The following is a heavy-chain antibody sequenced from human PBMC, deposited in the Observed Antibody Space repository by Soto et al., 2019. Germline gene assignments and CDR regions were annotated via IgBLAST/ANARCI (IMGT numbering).Heavy chain of an antibody. J-gene: IGHJ6*02. CDR2: ISGGST. CDR1: GFTFSSYA. Sequence: LRLSCAASGFTFSSYAMSWVRQAPGKGLEWVSTISGGSTYYADSVKGRFTISRDNSKNTLYLQMNTLRAEDTAVYYCAKPYCSTTSCYSAGYYYGVDVWGQGTTVTV. D-gene: IGHD2-2*01. V-gene: IGHV3-23*01. CDR3: AKPYCSTTSCYSAGYYYGVDV.